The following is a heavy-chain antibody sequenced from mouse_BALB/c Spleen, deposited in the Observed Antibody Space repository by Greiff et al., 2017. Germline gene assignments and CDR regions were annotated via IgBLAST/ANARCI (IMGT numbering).Heavy chain of an antibody. J-gene: IGHJ4*01. CDR3: ARHSDGGAMDY. D-gene: IGHD1-1*02. Sequence: EVMLVESGGDLVKPGGSLKLSCAASGFTFSSYGMSWVRQTPDKRLEWVATISSGGSYTYYPDSVKGRFTISRDNAKNTLYLQMSSLKSEDTAMYYCARHSDGGAMDYWGQGTSVTVSS. CDR2: ISSGGSYT. V-gene: IGHV5-6*01. CDR1: GFTFSSYG.